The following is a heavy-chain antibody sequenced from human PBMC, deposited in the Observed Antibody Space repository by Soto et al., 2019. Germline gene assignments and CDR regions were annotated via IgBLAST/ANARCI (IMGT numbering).Heavy chain of an antibody. D-gene: IGHD6-19*01. J-gene: IGHJ4*02. CDR1: GCYISSGGYY. CDR2: IYYSGST. CDR3: ATYSSGWYPQGVI. V-gene: IGHV4-31*03. Sequence: QVQLQESGPGLVKPSQNPSLTCTFSGCYISSGGYYWSWIRQPPGKGLEWIGYIYYSGSTYYNPSLKSRVTISVDTSKNQFSRKLSSVTAADTAVYYCATYSSGWYPQGVIWGQGTLVTVSS.